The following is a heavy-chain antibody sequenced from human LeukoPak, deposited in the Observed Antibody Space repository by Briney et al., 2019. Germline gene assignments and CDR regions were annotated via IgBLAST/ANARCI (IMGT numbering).Heavy chain of an antibody. CDR3: ARERWLYYGMDV. J-gene: IGHJ6*02. CDR1: GYTFTSYA. CDR2: INAGNGNT. D-gene: IGHD4-23*01. V-gene: IGHV1-3*01. Sequence: EASVKVSCKASGYTFTSYAMHWVRQAPGQRLEWMGWINAGNGNTKYSQKFQGRVTITRDTSASTAHMELSSLRSEDTAVYYCARERWLYYGMDVWGQGTTVTVSS.